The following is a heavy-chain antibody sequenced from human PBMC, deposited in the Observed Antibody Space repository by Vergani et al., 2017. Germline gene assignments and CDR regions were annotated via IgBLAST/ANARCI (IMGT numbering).Heavy chain of an antibody. CDR2: IYTSGST. J-gene: IGHJ3*02. D-gene: IGHD5-24*01. CDR3: ARHIDGYNRAFDI. CDR1: GGSISSYY. V-gene: IGHV4-4*09. Sequence: QVQLQESGPGLVKPSETLSLTCTVSGGSISSYYWSWIRQPPGKGLEWIGYIYTSGSTNYNPSLKSRVTISVDTSKNQFSLKLSSVTAADTAAYYCARHIDGYNRAFDIWGQGTMVTVSS.